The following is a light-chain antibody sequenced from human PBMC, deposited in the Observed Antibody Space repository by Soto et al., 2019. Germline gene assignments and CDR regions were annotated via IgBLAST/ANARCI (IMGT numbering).Light chain of an antibody. CDR3: QQFRSSSYT. CDR2: SAS. J-gene: IGKJ2*01. CDR1: QSVSSSY. V-gene: IGKV3-20*01. Sequence: DIVVTQSPGALSLSPGDRATLSCRASQSVSSSYLAWYQQKPGQPPRLLIYSASSRATGIPDRFSGSGSGTDFTLTISRLEPEDFAVYYCQQFRSSSYTFGQGTKLEIK.